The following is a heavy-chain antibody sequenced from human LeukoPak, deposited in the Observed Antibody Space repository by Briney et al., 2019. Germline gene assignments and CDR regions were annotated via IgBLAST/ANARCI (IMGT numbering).Heavy chain of an antibody. V-gene: IGHV4-39*01. D-gene: IGHD4-17*01. CDR3: ARDHYGDYAHVPSDY. J-gene: IGHJ4*02. CDR1: GGSISSSRSF. CDR2: IYYGGST. Sequence: SETLSLTCSVSGGSISSSRSFWGWIRQPPGKGLEWIGSIYYGGSTYYNPSLRSRLTISVDTSRNQFSLKLSSVTAADTAVYYCARDHYGDYAHVPSDYWGQGTLVTVSS.